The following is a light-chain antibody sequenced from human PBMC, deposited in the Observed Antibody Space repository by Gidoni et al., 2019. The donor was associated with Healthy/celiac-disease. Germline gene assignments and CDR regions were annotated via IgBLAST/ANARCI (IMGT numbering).Light chain of an antibody. CDR1: QSISSY. CDR2: AAS. J-gene: IGKJ1*01. CDR3: QQSYSTSEWT. Sequence: DIQMTQSPSSLSASVGDRVTITCRASQSISSYLNWYQQKPGKAPKLLIYAASSLQSGVPSRFSGSGSGTDFTLTISSLQPEDFATYYCQQSYSTSEWTFXQXTKVEIK. V-gene: IGKV1-39*01.